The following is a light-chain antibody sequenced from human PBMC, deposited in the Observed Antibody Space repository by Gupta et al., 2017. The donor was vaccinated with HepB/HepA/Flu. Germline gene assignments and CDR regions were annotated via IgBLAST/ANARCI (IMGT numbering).Light chain of an antibody. V-gene: IGLV2-8*01. Sequence: QSALTQPPYASGSPGPSVTISCTGTSSDVGGYNYVSWYHHHPGTAPNLIIYEVDHRPSGVPVRFSGSKSGNTASLTVSGLKAEEEANYYGSSYAGSDNLVFGGGTKLTVL. J-gene: IGLJ2*01. CDR2: EVD. CDR3: SSYAGSDNLV. CDR1: SSDVGGYNY.